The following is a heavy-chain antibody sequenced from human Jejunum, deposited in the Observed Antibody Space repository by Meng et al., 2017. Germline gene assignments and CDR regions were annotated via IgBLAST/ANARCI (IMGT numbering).Heavy chain of an antibody. J-gene: IGHJ5*02. CDR3: ARVREVPLGTGDLFDP. D-gene: IGHD1/OR15-1a*01. CDR1: GVSVESTHR. CDR2: IYHTGGT. Sequence: QVPMQESGTGPVKTSGTLYLTCDVSGVSVESTHRGIWVRHPPGKGLEWIGEIYHTGGTNFSPSLKSRVSISMDASKNQVFLKLTSVTAADTAVYYCARVREVPLGTGDLFDPWGQGTLVTVSS. V-gene: IGHV4-4*02.